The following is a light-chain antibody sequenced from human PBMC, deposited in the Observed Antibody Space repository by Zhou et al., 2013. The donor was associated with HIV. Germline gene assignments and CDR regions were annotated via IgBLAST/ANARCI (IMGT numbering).Light chain of an antibody. CDR3: QQYYTTPLT. J-gene: IGKJ4*01. Sequence: DIQMTQSPSTLSAFVGDRVTIACRASQIINYWLAWYQQRPGKAPKLLIYKASTLASGVPLRFSGSKSETEFTLTINSLQPDDSGTYYCQQYYTTPLTFGGGTNIEVK. CDR1: QIINYW. V-gene: IGKV1-5*03. CDR2: KAS.